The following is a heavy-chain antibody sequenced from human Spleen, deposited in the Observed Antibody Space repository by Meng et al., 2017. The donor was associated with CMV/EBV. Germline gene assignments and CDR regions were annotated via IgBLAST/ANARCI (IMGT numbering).Heavy chain of an antibody. Sequence: GGSLRLSCAASGFSFMRYTMEWVRQAPGKGLEWVSSISSTTTYIYFADSVEGRFTISRDNAKNSLYLQMNSLRAEDTAVYYCARAKTSGSYTHDALDIWGQGTMVTVSS. CDR3: ARAKTSGSYTHDALDI. CDR1: GFSFMRYT. D-gene: IGHD3-10*01. CDR2: ISSTTTYI. J-gene: IGHJ3*02. V-gene: IGHV3-21*01.